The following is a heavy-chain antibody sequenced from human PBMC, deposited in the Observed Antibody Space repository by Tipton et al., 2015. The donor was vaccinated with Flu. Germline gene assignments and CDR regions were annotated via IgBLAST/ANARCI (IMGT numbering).Heavy chain of an antibody. V-gene: IGHV4-39*07. J-gene: IGHJ5*02. CDR2: IYYSAST. Sequence: TLSHTCTVSGGSISSSSYYWGWIRQPPGKGLEWIGSIYYSASTYYNPSLKSRVTISVDPSKNQFSLTLSSVTAADTAVYYCARVATTVTIWAWGQGTLVTVSS. CDR1: GGSISSSSYY. CDR3: ARVATTVTIWA. D-gene: IGHD4-17*01.